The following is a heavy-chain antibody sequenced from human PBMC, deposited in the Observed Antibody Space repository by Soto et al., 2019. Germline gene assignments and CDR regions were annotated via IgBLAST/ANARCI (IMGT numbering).Heavy chain of an antibody. J-gene: IGHJ4*02. CDR2: ISYDGSNK. CDR3: AKPPRGYSEGYHFDY. V-gene: IGHV3-30*18. D-gene: IGHD5-18*01. CDR1: GFTFSSYG. Sequence: QVQLVESGGGVVQPGRSLRLSCAASGFTFSSYGMHWVRQAPGKGLEWVAVISYDGSNKYYADSVKGRFTISRDNSKNTLYLKMNILRAEDTAVYYWAKPPRGYSEGYHFDYWGQGTLVTVSS.